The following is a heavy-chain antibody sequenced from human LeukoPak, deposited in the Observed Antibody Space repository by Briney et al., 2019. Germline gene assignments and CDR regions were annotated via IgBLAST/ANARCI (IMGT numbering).Heavy chain of an antibody. Sequence: GGSLRLSCAASGFTFSSQVMSWVRRTPGKGLEWVSTINANGDNTFYADSVKGRFTISRDNSKNTLYLQMNSLRAEDTAVYYCARDFTYYYDSSGLDPWGQGTLVTVSS. CDR1: GFTFSSQV. J-gene: IGHJ5*02. D-gene: IGHD3-22*01. CDR2: INANGDNT. CDR3: ARDFTYYYDSSGLDP. V-gene: IGHV3-23*01.